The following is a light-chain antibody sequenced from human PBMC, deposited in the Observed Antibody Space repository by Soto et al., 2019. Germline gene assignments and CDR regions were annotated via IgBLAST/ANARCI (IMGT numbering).Light chain of an antibody. J-gene: IGKJ4*01. CDR3: QQRSAWPLT. V-gene: IGKV3-11*01. CDR2: DAS. Sequence: EIGLTQSRATLSLSPGERATLSCRASQSISSYLAWYQQKPGQAPRLLIYDASNRATGIPARFSGSGSGTDFTLTISTLEPEDFAVYYCQQRSAWPLTFGGGTKVEIK. CDR1: QSISSY.